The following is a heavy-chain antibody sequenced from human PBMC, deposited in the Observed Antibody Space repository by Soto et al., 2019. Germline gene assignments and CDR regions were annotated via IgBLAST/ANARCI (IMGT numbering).Heavy chain of an antibody. CDR1: GYTFTSYG. D-gene: IGHD3-16*02. Sequence: ASVKVSCKASGYTFTSYGISWVRQAPGQGLEWMGWISAYNGNTNYAQKLQGRVTMTTDTSTSTAYMELRSLRSDDTAVYYCARGGFMITFGGVIDFWFDPWGQGALVTVSS. V-gene: IGHV1-18*01. CDR2: ISAYNGNT. J-gene: IGHJ5*02. CDR3: ARGGFMITFGGVIDFWFDP.